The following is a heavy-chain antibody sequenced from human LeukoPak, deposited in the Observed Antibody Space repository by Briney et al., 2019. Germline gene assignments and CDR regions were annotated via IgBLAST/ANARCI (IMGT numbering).Heavy chain of an antibody. Sequence: SETLSLTCTVSGGSISSYYWRWIRQPPGKGLEWIGYIYYSGSTNYNPSLKSRVTISVDTSKNQFSLKLSSVTAADTAVYYCARVGVMVRGVFDYWGQGTLVTVSS. CDR1: GGSISSYY. CDR2: IYYSGST. J-gene: IGHJ4*02. CDR3: ARVGVMVRGVFDY. D-gene: IGHD3-10*01. V-gene: IGHV4-59*01.